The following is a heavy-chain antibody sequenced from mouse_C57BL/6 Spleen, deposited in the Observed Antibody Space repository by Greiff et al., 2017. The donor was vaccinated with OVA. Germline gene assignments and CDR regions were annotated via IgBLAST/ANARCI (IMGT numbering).Heavy chain of an antibody. CDR1: GFTFTDYY. Sequence: EVKLQESGGGLVQPGGSLSLSCAASGFTFTDYYMSWVRQPPGKALEWLGFIRNKANGYTTEYSASVKGRFTISRDNSQSILYLQMNALRAEDSATYYCARYSSNYSYFDYWGQGTTLTVSS. J-gene: IGHJ2*01. D-gene: IGHD2-5*01. V-gene: IGHV7-3*01. CDR2: IRNKANGYTT. CDR3: ARYSSNYSYFDY.